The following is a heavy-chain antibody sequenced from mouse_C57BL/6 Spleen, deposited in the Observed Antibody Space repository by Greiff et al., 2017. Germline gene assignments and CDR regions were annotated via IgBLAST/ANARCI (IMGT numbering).Heavy chain of an antibody. J-gene: IGHJ4*01. CDR3: ARHLDSSGYPLYAMDY. D-gene: IGHD3-2*02. Sequence: EVQLVESGGGLVKPGGSLKLSCAASGFTFSSYTMSWVRQTPEKRLEWVATISGGGGNNYYPDSVKGRFTISRDNAKNTLYLQMSSLRSEDTALYYCARHLDSSGYPLYAMDYWGQGTSVTVSS. CDR1: GFTFSSYT. V-gene: IGHV5-9*01. CDR2: ISGGGGNN.